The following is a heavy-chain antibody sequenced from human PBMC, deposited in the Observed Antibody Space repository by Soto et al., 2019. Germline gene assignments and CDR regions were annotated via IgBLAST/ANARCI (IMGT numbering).Heavy chain of an antibody. V-gene: IGHV4-34*01. CDR1: GGSISSYY. J-gene: IGHJ5*02. D-gene: IGHD2-2*01. CDR2: INHSGST. Sequence: PSETLSLTCTVSGGSISSYYWSWIRQPPGKGLEWIGEINHSGSTNYNPSLKSRVTISVDTSKNQFSLKLSSVTAADTAVYYCARARGIVVVPAARVGYNWFDPWGQGTLVTVSS. CDR3: ARARGIVVVPAARVGYNWFDP.